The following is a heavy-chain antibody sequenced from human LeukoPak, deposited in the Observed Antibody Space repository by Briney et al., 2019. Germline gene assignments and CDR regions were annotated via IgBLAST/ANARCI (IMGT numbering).Heavy chain of an antibody. CDR3: ATLLSNAAFDY. J-gene: IGHJ4*02. CDR1: GYTFSGFY. D-gene: IGHD6-25*01. CDR2: INPNSGDT. Sequence: ASVTVSCRASGYTFSGFYMHWVRQAPGQGLEWMGWINPNSGDTKYAQKIQGRVTMTRDTSISTAYIELSRLRSDDTAVYYCATLLSNAAFDYWGQGTLVAVSS. V-gene: IGHV1-2*02.